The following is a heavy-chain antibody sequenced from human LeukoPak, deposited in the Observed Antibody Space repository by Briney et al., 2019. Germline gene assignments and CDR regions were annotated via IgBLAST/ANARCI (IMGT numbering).Heavy chain of an antibody. CDR1: GFTFSSYD. J-gene: IGHJ4*02. CDR3: AKGYSVVVTTVEYYFDY. D-gene: IGHD2-15*01. CDR2: IRYDGSNT. Sequence: GGSLRLSCEASGFTFSSYDMHWVRQAPGKGLEWVAFIRYDGSNTYYADSVKGRFTISRDNSKNTLYLQMNSLRAEDTAVFYCAKGYSVVVTTVEYYFDYWGQGTLVTVSS. V-gene: IGHV3-30*02.